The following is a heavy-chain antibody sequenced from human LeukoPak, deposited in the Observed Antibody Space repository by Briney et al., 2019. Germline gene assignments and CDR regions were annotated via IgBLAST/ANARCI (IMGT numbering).Heavy chain of an antibody. CDR3: ARALHGSSGWPFDY. J-gene: IGHJ4*02. V-gene: IGHV1-69*04. CDR1: GGTFSSYA. D-gene: IGHD6-19*01. CDR2: IIPILGIA. Sequence: SVKVSCKASGGTFSSYAISWVRQAPGQGLEWMGRIIPILGIANYAQRFQGRVTITADKSTSTAYMELSSLRSEDTAVYYCARALHGSSGWPFDYWGQGTLVTVSS.